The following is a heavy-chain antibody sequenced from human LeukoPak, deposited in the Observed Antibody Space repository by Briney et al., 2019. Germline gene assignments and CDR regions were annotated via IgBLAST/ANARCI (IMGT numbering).Heavy chain of an antibody. J-gene: IGHJ6*03. CDR3: ARGVSGTYYYYYMDV. D-gene: IGHD6-19*01. CDR2: INPNSGGT. V-gene: IGHV1-2*02. CDR1: GYTFAGWY. Sequence: ASVKVSCKASGYTFAGWYIHWVRQAPGQGLEWMGWINPNSGGTNYAQKFQGRVTMTRDTSISTAYMELSRLRSDDTAVYYCARGVSGTYYYYYMDVWGKGTTVTVSS.